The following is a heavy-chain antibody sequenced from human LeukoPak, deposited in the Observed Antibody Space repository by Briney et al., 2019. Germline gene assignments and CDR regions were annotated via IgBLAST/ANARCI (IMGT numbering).Heavy chain of an antibody. CDR2: ISAYNGNT. V-gene: IGHV1-18*04. Sequence: EASVKVSCKASGYTFTGYYMHWVRQAPGQGLEWMGWISAYNGNTNYAQKLQGRVTMTTDTSTSTAYMELRSLRSDDTAVYYCARTREAYCGGDCQNWFDPWGQGTLVTVSS. J-gene: IGHJ5*02. D-gene: IGHD2-21*02. CDR1: GYTFTGYY. CDR3: ARTREAYCGGDCQNWFDP.